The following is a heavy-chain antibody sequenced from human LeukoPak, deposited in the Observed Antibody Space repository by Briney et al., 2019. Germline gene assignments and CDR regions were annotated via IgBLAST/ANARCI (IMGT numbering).Heavy chain of an antibody. CDR2: IQQVESEK. CDR3: ARGDIAAALEFDY. Sequence: GGSLRLSCAASGFTFSKYWMTWVRQAPGKGLEWVANIQQVESEKNYVDSVKGRFTISRDNAKNSLYLQMNSLRAEDTAVYYCARGDIAAALEFDYWGQGTLVTVSS. J-gene: IGHJ4*02. V-gene: IGHV3-7*03. CDR1: GFTFSKYW. D-gene: IGHD6-13*01.